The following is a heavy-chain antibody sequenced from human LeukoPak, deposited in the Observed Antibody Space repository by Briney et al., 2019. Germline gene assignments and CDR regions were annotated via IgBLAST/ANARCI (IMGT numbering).Heavy chain of an antibody. V-gene: IGHV4-4*09. CDR2: ISSSGSA. J-gene: IGHJ4*02. CDR3: ARRDSSWAYFDS. D-gene: IGHD6-13*01. CDR1: GDSISSYS. Sequence: SETLSLTCTVSGDSISSYSWSWIRQPPGKGLEWLGYISSSGSAYYNPSLTSRVTISVDTSKNQVSLKLSSVTAADTAVYYCARRDSSWAYFDSWGQGTLVTVSS.